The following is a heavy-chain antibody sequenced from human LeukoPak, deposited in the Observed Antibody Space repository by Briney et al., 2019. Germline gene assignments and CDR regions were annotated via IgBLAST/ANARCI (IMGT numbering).Heavy chain of an antibody. CDR3: ARGGQVVGASDFDY. Sequence: GGSLRLSCAASGFTLSSYTVSWVRQAPGMGLEWISGIGGSAGYTYYADSVRGRFTISRDNSKNSLYLQMNSLRAEDTAVYYCARGGQVVGASDFDYWGQGTLVTVSS. CDR2: IGGSAGYT. CDR1: GFTLSSYT. J-gene: IGHJ4*02. V-gene: IGHV3-23*01. D-gene: IGHD1-26*01.